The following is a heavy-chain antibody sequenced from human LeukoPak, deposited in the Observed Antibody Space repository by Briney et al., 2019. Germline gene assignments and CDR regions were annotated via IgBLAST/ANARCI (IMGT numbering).Heavy chain of an antibody. CDR3: ARGSDTAMADGDY. V-gene: IGHV3-20*04. CDR2: INWNGGST. J-gene: IGHJ4*02. CDR1: GFTFDDYG. D-gene: IGHD5-18*01. Sequence: GGSLRLSCAASGFTFDDYGMSWVRQAPGKGLEWVSGINWNGGSTGYADSVKGRFTISRGNAENSLYLQMNSLRAEDTALYYCARGSDTAMADGDYWGQGTLVTVSS.